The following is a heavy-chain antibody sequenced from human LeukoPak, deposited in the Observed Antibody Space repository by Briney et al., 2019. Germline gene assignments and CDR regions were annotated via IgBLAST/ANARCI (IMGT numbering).Heavy chain of an antibody. CDR3: ARESLLWFGEFGGFDP. Sequence: SETLSLTCTVSGGSISSYYWSWIRQPAGKGLEWIGRIYTSGSTNYNPSLKSRATMSVDTSKNQFSLKLSSVTAADTAVYYCARESLLWFGEFGGFDPWGQGTLVTVSS. D-gene: IGHD3-10*01. CDR2: IYTSGST. V-gene: IGHV4-4*07. CDR1: GGSISSYY. J-gene: IGHJ5*02.